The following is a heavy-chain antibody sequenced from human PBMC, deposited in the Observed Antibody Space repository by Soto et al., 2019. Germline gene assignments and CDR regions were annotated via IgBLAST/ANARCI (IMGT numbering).Heavy chain of an antibody. J-gene: IGHJ4*02. CDR3: ARDEGGYDILTGYYKAHHFDY. CDR1: GYGFTHFY. D-gene: IGHD3-9*01. V-gene: IGHV1-18*01. CDR2: ISPHNFNT. Sequence: GGSVKVTCKASGYGFTHFYLTWVRQAPGQGLEWMGAISPHNFNTNYAQKFRGRFTLTTEKSTNTAYMDLRSLTSDDTAVYYCARDEGGYDILTGYYKAHHFDYWGQGVPVSVSS.